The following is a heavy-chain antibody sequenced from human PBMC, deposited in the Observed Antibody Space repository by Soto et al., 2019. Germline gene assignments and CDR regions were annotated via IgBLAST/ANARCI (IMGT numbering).Heavy chain of an antibody. D-gene: IGHD2-2*02. CDR1: GFTFSSYG. CDR3: ARELGYCSSTSCYKGYYGMDV. J-gene: IGHJ6*02. Sequence: LRLSCAASGFTFSSYGMHWVRQAPGKGLEWVAVIWYDGSNKYYADSVKGRFIISRDNSKNTLYLQMNSLRAEDTAVYYCARELGYCSSTSCYKGYYGMDVWGPGTTVTVSS. V-gene: IGHV3-33*01. CDR2: IWYDGSNK.